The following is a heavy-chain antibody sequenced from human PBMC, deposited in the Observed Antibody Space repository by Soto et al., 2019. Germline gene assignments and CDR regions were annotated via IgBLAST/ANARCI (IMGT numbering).Heavy chain of an antibody. Sequence: GESLKISCKGSGYHFTNYWIGLVSPMPGKGLEWMGFIYPSDSDTRYSPSFQGQVTISADKSISTAYLQWSSLKASDTAMYYCARPIGALSTTDFTYWGQGTLVTVSS. CDR3: ARPIGALSTTDFTY. J-gene: IGHJ4*02. CDR1: GYHFTNYW. V-gene: IGHV5-51*01. D-gene: IGHD3-22*01. CDR2: IYPSDSDT.